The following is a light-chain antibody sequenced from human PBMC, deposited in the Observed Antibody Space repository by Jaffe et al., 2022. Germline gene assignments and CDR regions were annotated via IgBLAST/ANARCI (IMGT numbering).Light chain of an antibody. CDR2: KAS. Sequence: DIQMTQSPSTLSASVGDRVTITCRASQSISSWLAWYQQKPGKAPKVLIYKASILESGVPSRFSGSGSGTEFTLTISSLQPDDFAIYYCQQYTSYSLTFGGGTKVEIK. CDR3: QQYTSYSLT. J-gene: IGKJ4*01. V-gene: IGKV1-5*03. CDR1: QSISSW.